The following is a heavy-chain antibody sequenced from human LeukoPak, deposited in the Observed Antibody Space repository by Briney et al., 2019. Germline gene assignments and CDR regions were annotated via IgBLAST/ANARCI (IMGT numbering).Heavy chain of an antibody. CDR3: ARVPVTANWFDP. Sequence: SETLSLTCAVYGGPFSGYHWSWIRQPPGKRLEWIGEINLGGSSNYNPSLKNRVTMSVDTSKNQFSLKVKSVTAADTAVYYCARVPVTANWFDPWGQGTLVTVSS. D-gene: IGHD4-11*01. J-gene: IGHJ5*02. V-gene: IGHV4-34*01. CDR2: INLGGSS. CDR1: GGPFSGYH.